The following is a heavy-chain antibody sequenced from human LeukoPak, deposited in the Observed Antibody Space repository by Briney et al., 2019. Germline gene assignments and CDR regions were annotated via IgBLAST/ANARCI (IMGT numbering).Heavy chain of an antibody. CDR3: ARSVRRYFDWSKYYFDY. Sequence: GGSLRLSCAASGFTFSSYSMNWVRQAPGKGLEWVANIKQDGSEKYYVDSVKGRFTISRDNAKNSLYLQMNSLRAEDTAVYYCARSVRRYFDWSKYYFDYWGQGTLVTVSS. V-gene: IGHV3-7*01. CDR1: GFTFSSYS. D-gene: IGHD3-9*01. CDR2: IKQDGSEK. J-gene: IGHJ4*02.